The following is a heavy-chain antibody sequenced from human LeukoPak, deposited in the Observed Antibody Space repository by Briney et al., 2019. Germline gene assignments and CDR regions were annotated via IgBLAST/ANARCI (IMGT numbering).Heavy chain of an antibody. CDR1: DDAISTTAY. CDR3: ARHFRFIGFGELLAFDT. V-gene: IGHV4-39*01. Sequence: PSETLSLTCSVSDDAISTTAYWGWVRQSPGKGLEWIGSIYYNGDTYYDPSLKSRISISIDTSKNQFSLNLNSMTAADSGVYYCARHFRFIGFGELLAFDTWGQGTRVIVSS. J-gene: IGHJ4*02. D-gene: IGHD3-10*01. CDR2: IYYNGDT.